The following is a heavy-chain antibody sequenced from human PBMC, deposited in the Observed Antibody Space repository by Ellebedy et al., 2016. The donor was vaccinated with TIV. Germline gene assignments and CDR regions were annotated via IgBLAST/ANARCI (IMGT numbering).Heavy chain of an antibody. J-gene: IGHJ4*02. CDR3: AREGFDY. CDR2: INPSGGST. V-gene: IGHV1-46*01. Sequence: ASVKVSCKASGYTFTSHYIHWVRQAPGQGLEWMGIINPSGGSTNYAQKLQGRVSMTTDTSTSTAYMELRSVTFDDTALYYCAREGFDYWGQGTLVTVS. CDR1: GYTFTSHY.